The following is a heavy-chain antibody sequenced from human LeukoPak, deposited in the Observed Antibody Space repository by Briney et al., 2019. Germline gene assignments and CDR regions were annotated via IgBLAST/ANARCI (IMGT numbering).Heavy chain of an antibody. J-gene: IGHJ6*02. V-gene: IGHV3-30*18. Sequence: GRSLRLSCAASGFTFSSYGMHWVRQAPGKGLEWVAVISYDGSNKYYADSVKGRFTISRDNSKNTLYLQMNSLRAEDTAVYYCAKGVRFLEWLPTGMDVWGQGTTVTVSS. CDR1: GFTFSSYG. CDR2: ISYDGSNK. D-gene: IGHD3-3*01. CDR3: AKGVRFLEWLPTGMDV.